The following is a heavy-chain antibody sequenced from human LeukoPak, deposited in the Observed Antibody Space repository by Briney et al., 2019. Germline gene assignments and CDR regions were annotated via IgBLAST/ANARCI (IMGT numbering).Heavy chain of an antibody. CDR1: GFIFYNYA. Sequence: PGGSLRLSCATSGFIFYNYAMNWVRQAPGKGLEWVSYISSSSSSSIYYADSVKGRFTISRDNAKNSLYLQMNSLRDEDTAMYYCAQKGGADNWGQGTLVTVSS. V-gene: IGHV3-48*02. CDR2: ISSSSSSSI. CDR3: AQKGGADN. D-gene: IGHD2-15*01. J-gene: IGHJ4*02.